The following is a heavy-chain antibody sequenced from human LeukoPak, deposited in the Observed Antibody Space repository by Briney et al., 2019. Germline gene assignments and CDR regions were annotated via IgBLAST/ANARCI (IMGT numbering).Heavy chain of an antibody. D-gene: IGHD3-10*01. CDR1: GFAFSSYA. CDR2: ISDTGGST. Sequence: PGGSLRLSCAASGFAFSSYAMSWVRQAPGKGLEWVSAISDTGGSTYYADSVKGRFTISRDNSKNTLYLQMNSLRAEDTAVHYCAKHLSTMIRGVDSWGQGTLLTVSS. V-gene: IGHV3-23*01. CDR3: AKHLSTMIRGVDS. J-gene: IGHJ4*02.